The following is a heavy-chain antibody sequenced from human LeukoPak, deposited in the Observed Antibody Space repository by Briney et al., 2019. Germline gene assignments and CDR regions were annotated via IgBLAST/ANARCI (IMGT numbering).Heavy chain of an antibody. J-gene: IGHJ3*02. CDR3: ARPSHHYGDQEVRAFDI. V-gene: IGHV5-51*01. D-gene: IGHD4-17*01. Sequence: GESLKISCKGSGYSFTSYWIGWVRQMPVKGLEWMGIIYPGDSDTRYSPSFQGQVTISADKSISTAYLQWSSLKASDTAMYYCARPSHHYGDQEVRAFDIWGQGTMVTVSS. CDR1: GYSFTSYW. CDR2: IYPGDSDT.